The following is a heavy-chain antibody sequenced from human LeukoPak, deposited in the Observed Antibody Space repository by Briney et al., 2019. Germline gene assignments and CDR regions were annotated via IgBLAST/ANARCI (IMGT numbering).Heavy chain of an antibody. CDR3: ARDVAAAGRGNWFDP. V-gene: IGHV3-9*01. Sequence: GGSLRLSCAASGFTFGDYAMHWVRQTPGKGQEWVSGISWSSGGMGYADSVKGRFTISRDNAKNSLYLQMNSLRAEDTAVYYCARDVAAAGRGNWFDPWGQGTLVTVSS. CDR1: GFTFGDYA. CDR2: ISWSSGGM. J-gene: IGHJ5*02. D-gene: IGHD6-13*01.